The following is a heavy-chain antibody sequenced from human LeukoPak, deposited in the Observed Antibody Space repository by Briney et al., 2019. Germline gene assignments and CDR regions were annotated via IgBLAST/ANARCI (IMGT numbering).Heavy chain of an antibody. CDR3: ASSDLWFGELLSY. V-gene: IGHV4-59*08. D-gene: IGHD3-10*01. Sequence: PSETLSLTCTVSGGSISSYYWSWIRQPPGKGLKWIGCIYYSGSTNYNPSLKSRVTISVDTSKNQFSLKLSSVTAADTAVYYCASSDLWFGELLSYWGQGTLVTVSS. CDR2: IYYSGST. J-gene: IGHJ4*02. CDR1: GGSISSYY.